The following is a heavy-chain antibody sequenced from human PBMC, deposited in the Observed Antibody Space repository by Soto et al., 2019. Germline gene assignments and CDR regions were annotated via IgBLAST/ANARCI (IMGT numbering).Heavy chain of an antibody. CDR2: IYYSGST. Sequence: PSETLSLTCTVSGGSISSSSYYWGWIRQPPGKGLEWIGSIYYSGSTYYNPSLKSRVTISVDTSKNQFSLKLSSVTAADTAVYYCARRVGQWLVYGMDVWGQGTTVTVSS. J-gene: IGHJ6*02. CDR3: ARRVGQWLVYGMDV. CDR1: GGSISSSSYY. D-gene: IGHD6-19*01. V-gene: IGHV4-39*01.